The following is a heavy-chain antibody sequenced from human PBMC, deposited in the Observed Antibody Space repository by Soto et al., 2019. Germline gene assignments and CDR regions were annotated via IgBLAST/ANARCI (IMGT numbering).Heavy chain of an antibody. CDR2: ISSSSSYI. V-gene: IGHV3-21*01. Sequence: EVQLVESGGGLVKPGGSLRLSCAASGFTFSSYSMNWVRQAPGKGLEWVSSISSSSSYIYYADSVKGRFTISRDNAKNSLYLQMNSLRAEDTAVYYCARDPGYGDPLDYWGQGTLVTVSS. CDR1: GFTFSSYS. D-gene: IGHD4-17*01. CDR3: ARDPGYGDPLDY. J-gene: IGHJ4*02.